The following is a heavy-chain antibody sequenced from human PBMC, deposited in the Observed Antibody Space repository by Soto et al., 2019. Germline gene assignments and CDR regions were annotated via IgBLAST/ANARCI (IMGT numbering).Heavy chain of an antibody. D-gene: IGHD4-17*01. CDR3: ARADGDFDAFDI. V-gene: IGHV3-48*01. J-gene: IGHJ3*02. CDR1: GFTFSIYS. CDR2: ISSSSSTI. Sequence: PGGSLRLSCAASGFTFSIYSMNWFRQAPGKGLEWVSYISSSSSTIYYADSVKGRFTISRDNAKNSLYLQMNSLRAEDTAVYYCARADGDFDAFDIWGQGTMVTVSS.